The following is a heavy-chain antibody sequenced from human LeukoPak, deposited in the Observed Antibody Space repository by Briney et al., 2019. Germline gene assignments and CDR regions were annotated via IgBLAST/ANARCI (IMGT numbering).Heavy chain of an antibody. CDR3: ASAGAPYYSDY. CDR1: GGSISSSSYY. V-gene: IGHV4-39*01. D-gene: IGHD3-10*01. CDR2: IYYSGST. J-gene: IGHJ4*02. Sequence: SETLSLTCTVSGGSISSSSYYWGWIRQPPGKGLEWIGSIYYSGSTYYNPSLKSRVTISVDTSKNQFSLKLSSVTAADTAVYYCASAGAPYYSDYWGQGTLVTVSS.